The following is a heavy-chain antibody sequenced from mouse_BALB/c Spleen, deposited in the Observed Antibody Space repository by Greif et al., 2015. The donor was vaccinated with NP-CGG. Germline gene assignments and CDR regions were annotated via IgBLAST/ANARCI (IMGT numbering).Heavy chain of an antibody. V-gene: IGHV5-6-4*01. CDR1: GFTFSSYT. D-gene: IGHD2-12*01. CDR3: TRVTTAMDY. Sequence: EVKVEESGGGLVKPGGSLKLSCAASGFTFSSYTMSWVRQTPEKRLEWVATISSGGSYTYYPDSVKGRFTISRDNAKNTLHLQMSSLKSEDTAMYYCTRVTTAMDYWGQGTSVTVSS. CDR2: ISSGGSYT. J-gene: IGHJ4*01.